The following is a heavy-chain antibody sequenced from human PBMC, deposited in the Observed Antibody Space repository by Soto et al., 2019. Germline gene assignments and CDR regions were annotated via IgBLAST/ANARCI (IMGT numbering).Heavy chain of an antibody. D-gene: IGHD6-13*01. CDR2: VYYSGST. CDR3: AREKRGIAPYDY. CDR1: GASVISRDHQ. J-gene: IGHJ4*02. Sequence: SETLSRTCTVSGASVISRDHQWSWIRQPPGKGLEWIGYVYYSGSTHYNSSLKSRVTISVDTSKNQFSLNLSSVTAADTAVYYCAREKRGIAPYDYWGQGTLVTVSS. V-gene: IGHV4-61*08.